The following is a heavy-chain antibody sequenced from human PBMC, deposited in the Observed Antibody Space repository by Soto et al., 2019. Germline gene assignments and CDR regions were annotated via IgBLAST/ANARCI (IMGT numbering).Heavy chain of an antibody. J-gene: IGHJ4*02. CDR2: ISHDGRIE. CDR3: AKIGVAGPFDY. CDR1: GFTFSTFA. Sequence: GGSLRLSCAASGFTFSTFALHWVRQAPGEGLEWVALISHDGRIEKYADSVKGRFTISRDNSKNTLYMQMNSLRAEDTAVYYCAKIGVAGPFDYWGQGTLVTVSS. D-gene: IGHD6-19*01. V-gene: IGHV3-30-3*02.